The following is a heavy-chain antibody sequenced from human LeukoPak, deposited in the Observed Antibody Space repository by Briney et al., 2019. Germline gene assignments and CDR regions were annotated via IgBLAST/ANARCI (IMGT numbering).Heavy chain of an antibody. CDR2: IKSKTDGGTT. CDR3: TTPKIPYCYDSSGYYEYDC. V-gene: IGHV3-15*01. CDR1: GFTFSNAW. Sequence: PGGSLRLSCAASGFTFSNAWMSWVRQAPGKGLEWVARIKSKTDGGTTDYAAPVKGRFTISRDDSKNTLYLQMNSLKTEDTAVYYCTTPKIPYCYDSSGYYEYDCWGQGTLVTVSS. J-gene: IGHJ4*02. D-gene: IGHD3-22*01.